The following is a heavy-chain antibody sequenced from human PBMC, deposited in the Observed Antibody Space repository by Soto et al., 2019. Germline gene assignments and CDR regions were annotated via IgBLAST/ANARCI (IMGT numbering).Heavy chain of an antibody. CDR1: GDSINNYY. CDR2: IYDSGST. Sequence: QVQLQKSGPGLVKPSETLSLTCTVSGDSINNYYWTWIRQPPGKGLEWIGYIYDSGSTSYNPSLKSRLTISVDTSKNQFSLKLKSVTAADTAVYYCARGTKYYYQGMDVWGQGTTVTVSS. CDR3: ARGTKYYYQGMDV. V-gene: IGHV4-59*01. J-gene: IGHJ6*02.